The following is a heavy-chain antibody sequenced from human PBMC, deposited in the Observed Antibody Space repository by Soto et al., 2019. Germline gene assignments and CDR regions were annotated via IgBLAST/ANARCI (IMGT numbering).Heavy chain of an antibody. CDR1: GYRFNSHA. V-gene: IGHV1-3*01. CDR2: INAGNGNT. J-gene: IGHJ5*02. D-gene: IGHD6-19*01. CDR3: ARDQSGIGWYVDWFDP. Sequence: QVQFMQSGAEVKKPGASVKVSCKASGYRFNSHAIHWVRQAPGQRLEWMGWINAGNGNTYASQNFKGRVTFTRDTVETTVYMELTSLTSEDTAVYYCARDQSGIGWYVDWFDPWGQGTLVTVSS.